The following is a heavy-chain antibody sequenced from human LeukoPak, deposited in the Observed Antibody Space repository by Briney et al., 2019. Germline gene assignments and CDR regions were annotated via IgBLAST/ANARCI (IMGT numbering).Heavy chain of an antibody. D-gene: IGHD1-26*01. CDR3: ARVGNSGSFLYYFDY. Sequence: ASVKVSCKASGYTFTSYAMHWVRQAPGQRLEWMGWINAGNGNTKYSQKFQGRVTITRDTSASTAYMELSSLRSEDTAVYYCARVGNSGSFLYYFDYWGQGTLSPSPQ. V-gene: IGHV1-3*01. CDR1: GYTFTSYA. J-gene: IGHJ4*02. CDR2: INAGNGNT.